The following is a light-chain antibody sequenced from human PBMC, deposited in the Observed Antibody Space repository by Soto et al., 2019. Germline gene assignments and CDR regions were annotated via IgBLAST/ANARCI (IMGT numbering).Light chain of an antibody. CDR1: QSISSW. CDR2: DAS. V-gene: IGKV1-5*03. CDR3: QQYNSYSGT. J-gene: IGKJ1*01. Sequence: DIQMTQSPSTLSASVGDRVTITCRPSQSISSWLAWYQQKPRKAPKLLIYDASSLEGGVPSRFSGSGSGTEFTITISSLQPDDFATYYCQQYNSYSGTFGQGTKVDIK.